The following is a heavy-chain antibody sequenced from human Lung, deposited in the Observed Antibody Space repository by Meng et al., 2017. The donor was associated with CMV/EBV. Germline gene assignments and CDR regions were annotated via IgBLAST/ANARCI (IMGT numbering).Heavy chain of an antibody. CDR2: ISRSGRLI. J-gene: IGHJ6*02. V-gene: IGHV3-11*04. CDR1: GFRFSDYY. D-gene: IGHD2-21*02. CDR3: ARDGGDTTSDYFFYYYGMDV. Sequence: GGSLRLSCEASGFRFSDYYMSWFRQAPGKGLEWLSYISRSGRLIQYADSVKGRFTISRDNAKTSVYLQMNSLRAEDTALYYCARDGGDTTSDYFFYYYGMDVWXQGTXVTVSS.